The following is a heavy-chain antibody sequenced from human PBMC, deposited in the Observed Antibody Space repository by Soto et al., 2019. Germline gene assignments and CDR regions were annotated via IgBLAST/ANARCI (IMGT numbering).Heavy chain of an antibody. CDR2: IYWDDDK. J-gene: IGHJ4*02. Sequence: QITLKESGPTLVKPTQTLTLTCTFSGFSLSTSGVGLGWLRQPPGKALEYLALIYWDDDKRYSPSLRSRLTITKDSSKNQVVLTLTNMDPVDTATYYCAHRSIAAAGSWDVSSFDYWGQGTLVTVSS. D-gene: IGHD6-13*01. CDR1: GFSLSTSGVG. CDR3: AHRSIAAAGSWDVSSFDY. V-gene: IGHV2-5*02.